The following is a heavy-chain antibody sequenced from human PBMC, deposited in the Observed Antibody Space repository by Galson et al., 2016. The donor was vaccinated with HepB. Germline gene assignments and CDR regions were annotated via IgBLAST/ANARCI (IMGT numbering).Heavy chain of an antibody. CDR3: ASDGESSFGL. CDR1: GGSFTAYS. CDR2: IDHDGST. D-gene: IGHD3-10*01. J-gene: IGHJ1*01. Sequence: SETLSLTCAVYGGSFTAYSWGWIRQPPGKGLEWIGKIDHDGSTNYNPSLKSRVTISLDTSKKQFSLKLSSVTAADTAVYFCASDGESSFGLWGQGTLVTVSS. V-gene: IGHV4-34*01.